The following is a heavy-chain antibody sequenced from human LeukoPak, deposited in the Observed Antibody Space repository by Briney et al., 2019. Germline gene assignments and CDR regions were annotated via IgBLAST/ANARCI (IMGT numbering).Heavy chain of an antibody. CDR2: IYHSGST. D-gene: IGHD2-8*01. Sequence: SQTLSPTCTVSGGSISSGGYYWSWIRQPPGKGLEWIGYIYHSGSTYYNPSLKSRVTISVDRSKNQFSLKLSSVTAADTAVYYCARWYDCTNGVCYTGDAFDIWGQGTMVTVSS. V-gene: IGHV4-30-2*01. CDR3: ARWYDCTNGVCYTGDAFDI. CDR1: GGSISSGGYY. J-gene: IGHJ3*02.